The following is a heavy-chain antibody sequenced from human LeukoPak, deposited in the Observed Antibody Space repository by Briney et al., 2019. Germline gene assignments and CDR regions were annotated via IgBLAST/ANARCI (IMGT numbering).Heavy chain of an antibody. J-gene: IGHJ2*01. CDR3: ARVYYSSSYDYWYFDL. CDR1: GGSISDYY. Sequence: PSETLSLTCTVSGGSISDYYWSWIRQPAGKGLEWIGRIYTSGSRNYNPSLKSRVTMSVDTSKNQFSLKLSSVTAADTAVYYCARVYYSSSYDYWYFDLWGRGTLVTVSS. CDR2: IYTSGSR. V-gene: IGHV4-4*07. D-gene: IGHD6-13*01.